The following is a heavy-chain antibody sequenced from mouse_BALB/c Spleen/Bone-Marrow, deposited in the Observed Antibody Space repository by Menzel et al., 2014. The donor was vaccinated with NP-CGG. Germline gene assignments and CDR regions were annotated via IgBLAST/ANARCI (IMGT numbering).Heavy chain of an antibody. CDR3: NADPIN. J-gene: IGHJ2*01. V-gene: IGHV14-4*02. Sequence: IQLQHSGAELVRSGASVKLSCTASDFNIKDYYMNWVKQRPEQGLEWIGWIDPENGDTEYAPKFQGKAAMTADTSSNTAYLQLSSLTPEDTGVYYCNADPINWGQGTTLTVSS. CDR2: IDPENGDT. CDR1: DFNIKDYY.